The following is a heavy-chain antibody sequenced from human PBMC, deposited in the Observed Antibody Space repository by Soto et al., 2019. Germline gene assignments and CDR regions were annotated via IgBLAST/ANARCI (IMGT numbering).Heavy chain of an antibody. J-gene: IGHJ4*01. CDR2: IIPIFGTA. D-gene: IGHD3-10*01. CDR1: GGTFSSYA. Sequence: SVKVSCKASGGTFSSYAISWVRQAPGQGLEWMGGIIPIFGTANYAQKFQGRVTITADESTSTAYMELSSLRSEDTAVYYCASCPQNCITSSPCCLFFDNWGKGTLVTVTS. V-gene: IGHV1-69*13. CDR3: ASCPQNCITSSPCCLFFDN.